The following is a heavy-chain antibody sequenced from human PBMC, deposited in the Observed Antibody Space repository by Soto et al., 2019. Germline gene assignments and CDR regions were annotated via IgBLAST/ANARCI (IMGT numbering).Heavy chain of an antibody. CDR2: IYYSGST. CDR3: AGERVGDIVVVPAAGWGSGPLPSTNNWFDP. D-gene: IGHD2-2*01. Sequence: PSETLSLTCTVSGGSISSYYWSWIRQPPGKGLEWIGYIYYSGSTNYNPSLKSRVTISVDTSKNQFSLKLSSVTAADTAVYYCAGERVGDIVVVPAAGWGSGPLPSTNNWFDPWGQGTLVTVSS. CDR1: GGSISSYY. V-gene: IGHV4-59*01. J-gene: IGHJ5*02.